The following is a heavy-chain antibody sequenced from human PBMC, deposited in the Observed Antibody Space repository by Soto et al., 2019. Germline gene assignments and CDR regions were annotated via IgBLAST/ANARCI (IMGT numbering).Heavy chain of an antibody. D-gene: IGHD6-19*01. J-gene: IGHJ6*02. Sequence: ASVKVSCKASGYTFTSYAMHWVRQAPGQRLEWMGWINAGNGNTKYSQKFQGSVTITRDTSASTAYMELSSLRSEDTAVYYCASQYCTYSSGWYCNYYGMDVWGQGTTVTVSS. CDR3: ASQYCTYSSGWYCNYYGMDV. V-gene: IGHV1-3*01. CDR2: INAGNGNT. CDR1: GYTFTSYA.